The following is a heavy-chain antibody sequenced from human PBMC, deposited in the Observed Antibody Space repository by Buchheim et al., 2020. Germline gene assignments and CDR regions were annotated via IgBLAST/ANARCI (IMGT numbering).Heavy chain of an antibody. J-gene: IGHJ4*02. D-gene: IGHD2-15*01. Sequence: EVQLVESGGGLVQPGGSLRLSCAASGFTFSSYSMNWVRQAPGKGLEWVSYISSSSSTIYYADSVKGRFTISSDNAKNYMYLQMNSLRAEDTAVYYCARDYCSGGSCYGDYWGQGTL. CDR2: ISSSSSTI. CDR1: GFTFSSYS. V-gene: IGHV3-48*01. CDR3: ARDYCSGGSCYGDY.